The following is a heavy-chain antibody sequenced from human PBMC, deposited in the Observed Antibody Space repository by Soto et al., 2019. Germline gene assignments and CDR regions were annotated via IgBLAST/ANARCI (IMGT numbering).Heavy chain of an antibody. Sequence: QVQLVESGGGVVQPGRSLRLSCAASGFTFRNYGMHWFRQAPGKGLEWVAIIWYDGSNKYYADSVKGRFTISRDNSENTLFLQMNGLRVEDTAVYYCARVYEDLAVYHWGQGTLVTVSS. J-gene: IGHJ4*02. CDR1: GFTFRNYG. D-gene: IGHD3-22*01. V-gene: IGHV3-33*01. CDR3: ARVYEDLAVYH. CDR2: IWYDGSNK.